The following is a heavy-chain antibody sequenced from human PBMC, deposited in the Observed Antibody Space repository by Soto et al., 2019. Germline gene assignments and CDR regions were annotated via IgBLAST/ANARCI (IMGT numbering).Heavy chain of an antibody. CDR3: AKKGPDYGDFPDAFDI. J-gene: IGHJ3*02. CDR2: ISGSGGST. D-gene: IGHD4-17*01. Sequence: EVQLLESGGGLVQPGGSLRLSCAASGFTFSSYAMSWVRQAPGKGLEWVSAISGSGGSTYYADSVKGRFTISRDNSKNTLYLQMNSLRAEDTAVYYCAKKGPDYGDFPDAFDIWGQGTMVTVSS. CDR1: GFTFSSYA. V-gene: IGHV3-23*01.